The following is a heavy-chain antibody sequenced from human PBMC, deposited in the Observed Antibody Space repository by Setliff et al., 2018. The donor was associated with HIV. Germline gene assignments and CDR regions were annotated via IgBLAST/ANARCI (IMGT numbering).Heavy chain of an antibody. V-gene: IGHV4-4*07. D-gene: IGHD3-22*01. CDR3: ATTPYYYDSSEPFQH. J-gene: IGHJ1*01. Sequence: SETLSLTCTVSGGSISSYYWSWIRQPPGKGLEWIGRIYTSGSTNYNPSLKSRVTISVDTSTNQFSLKLSSVTAADTAVYYWATTPYYYDSSEPFQHWGQGTLVTVSS. CDR2: IYTSGST. CDR1: GGSISSYY.